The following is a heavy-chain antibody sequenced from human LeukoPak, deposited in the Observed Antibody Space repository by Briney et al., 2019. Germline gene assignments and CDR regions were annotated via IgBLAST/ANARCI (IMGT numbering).Heavy chain of an antibody. Sequence: GGSLRLSCAASGFTFSSYAMTWVRQAPGKGLGWVSSLSGGGENTYYAGSVKGRFTVSRDNSKSTLYLQMNDLSADDTAIYYCAKDPFMTSHFYMDVWGEGTTVTVSS. CDR2: LSGGGENT. J-gene: IGHJ6*03. CDR1: GFTFSSYA. D-gene: IGHD4-11*01. V-gene: IGHV3-23*01. CDR3: AKDPFMTSHFYMDV.